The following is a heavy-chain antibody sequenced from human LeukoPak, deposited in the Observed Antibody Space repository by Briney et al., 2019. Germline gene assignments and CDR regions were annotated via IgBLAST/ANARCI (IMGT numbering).Heavy chain of an antibody. CDR2: VGGGDDI. CDR3: AQDATPGNSIWDHFKS. D-gene: IGHD1-7*01. V-gene: IGHV3-23*01. CDR1: GSTFNIYG. Sequence: GGSLRLSCVASGSTFNIYGMSWVRQAPGKGLEWVSSVGGGDDIHYADSVKGRFTGSRDNAKNTAYLQMNSLRVDDMAIYFCAQDATPGNSIWDHFKSWGQGTLVTVSS. J-gene: IGHJ4*02.